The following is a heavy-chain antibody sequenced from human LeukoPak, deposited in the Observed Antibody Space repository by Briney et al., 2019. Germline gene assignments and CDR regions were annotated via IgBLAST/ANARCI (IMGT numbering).Heavy chain of an antibody. CDR1: GFTFSSYS. J-gene: IGHJ4*02. Sequence: GGSLRLSCAASGFTFSSYSMNWVRQAPGKGPEWVSSISSSSSYIYYADSVKGRFTISRDNAKNSLYLQMNSLRAEDTAVYYCARDLVDTAMLKGDYWGQGTLVTVSS. CDR3: ARDLVDTAMLKGDY. V-gene: IGHV3-21*01. D-gene: IGHD5-18*01. CDR2: ISSSSSYI.